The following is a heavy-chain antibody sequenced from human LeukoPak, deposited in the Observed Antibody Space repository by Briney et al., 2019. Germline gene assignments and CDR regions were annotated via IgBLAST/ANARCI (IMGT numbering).Heavy chain of an antibody. V-gene: IGHV3-21*01. CDR3: ARDRVGTKRGYNWFDP. D-gene: IGHD1-1*01. Sequence: GGSLRLSCAASRFTFSNYSMSCVRQAPGKGLEWVSSISSSSSYIYYADSVKGRFTISRDNAKNSLYLQMNSLRAEDTAVYYCARDRVGTKRGYNWFDPWGQGTLVTVSS. J-gene: IGHJ5*02. CDR2: ISSSSSYI. CDR1: RFTFSNYS.